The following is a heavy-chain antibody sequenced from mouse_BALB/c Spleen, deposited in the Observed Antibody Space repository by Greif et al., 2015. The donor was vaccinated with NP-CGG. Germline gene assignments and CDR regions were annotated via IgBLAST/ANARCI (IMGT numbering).Heavy chain of an antibody. V-gene: IGHV2-9*02. CDR1: GFSLTSYG. CDR3: ARGLGLLRPY. CDR2: IWXGGST. D-gene: IGHD2-3*01. J-gene: IGHJ3*01. Sequence: VMLVESGPGLVAPSQSLSITCTVSGFSLTSYGVHRVRQPPGKGLEWLGVIWXGGSTNYNSALMSRLSISKDNSKSQVFLKMNSLQTDDTAMYYCARGLGLLRPYWGQGTLVTVSA.